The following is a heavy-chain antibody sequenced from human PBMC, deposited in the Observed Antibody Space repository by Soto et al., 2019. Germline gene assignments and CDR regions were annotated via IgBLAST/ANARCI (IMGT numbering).Heavy chain of an antibody. D-gene: IGHD2-15*01. V-gene: IGHV3-48*02. CDR1: GFTFGSYG. Sequence: GGSLRLSCGASGFTFGSYGMNWVRQAPGKGLEWVSYISKRSSSINYAESVKGRVTICRENGKNSLDMQMNSLRDEDVGLYYCARAALYGYAYWGQGPLVTVST. J-gene: IGHJ4*02. CDR2: ISKRSSSI. CDR3: ARAALYGYAY.